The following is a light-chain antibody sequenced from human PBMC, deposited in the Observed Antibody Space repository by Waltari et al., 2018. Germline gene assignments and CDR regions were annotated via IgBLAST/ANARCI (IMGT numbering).Light chain of an antibody. J-gene: IGKJ5*01. CDR2: AAS. V-gene: IGKV1-27*01. CDR3: QKYNSASA. Sequence: DIQMTQSPSSLSASVGDRVTITCRASQGISNYLAWYQQKPGKVPKLLIYAASTLQSGVPSRFSGSGSGTEFTLTISSLQPEDVATYYCQKYNSASAFGQGTRLEIK. CDR1: QGISNY.